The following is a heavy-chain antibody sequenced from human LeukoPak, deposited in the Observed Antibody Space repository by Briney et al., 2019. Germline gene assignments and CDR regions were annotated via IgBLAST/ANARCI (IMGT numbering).Heavy chain of an antibody. CDR3: ASGVVVVAASRSRYYMDV. J-gene: IGHJ6*03. CDR2: ITSDGSST. Sequence: PGGSLRLSCAASGFTFSSYWMHWVRQAPGKGLVWVSRITSDGSSTSYTDSVKGRFTISRDNAKNTLYLQMNSLRAEDTAVYYCASGVVVVAASRSRYYMDVWGKGTTVTVS. CDR1: GFTFSSYW. D-gene: IGHD2-15*01. V-gene: IGHV3-74*01.